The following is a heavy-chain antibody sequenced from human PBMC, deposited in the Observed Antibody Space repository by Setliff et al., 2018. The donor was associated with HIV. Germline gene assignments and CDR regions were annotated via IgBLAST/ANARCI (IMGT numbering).Heavy chain of an antibody. CDR1: DYMFIDYY. Sequence: ASVKVSCKASDYMFIDYYMHWVRQAPGQGLEWMGRINPNSGGTNYAQKFQGRVTMTRDTSTDTAYMELSSLTFEDTAVYYCATDGSYDILTGPTPGAYDMWGRGTMVTVSS. J-gene: IGHJ3*02. D-gene: IGHD3-9*01. CDR3: ATDGSYDILTGPTPGAYDM. CDR2: INPNSGGT. V-gene: IGHV1-2*06.